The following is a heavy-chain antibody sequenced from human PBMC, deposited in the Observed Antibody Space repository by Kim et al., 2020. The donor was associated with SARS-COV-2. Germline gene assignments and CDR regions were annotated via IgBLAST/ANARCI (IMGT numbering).Heavy chain of an antibody. CDR2: INSDGSIT. J-gene: IGHJ4*02. CDR3: SREPPYYERGKFPH. Sequence: GGSLRLSCSASGFTFSSDWMHWVRQTPGKGLVWVSRINSDGSITDYADSVKGRFTISRDNANLYLQMNGLRVEDSAVYYCSREPPYYERGKFPHWGQGTL. V-gene: IGHV3-74*01. CDR1: GFTFSSDW. D-gene: IGHD3-16*01.